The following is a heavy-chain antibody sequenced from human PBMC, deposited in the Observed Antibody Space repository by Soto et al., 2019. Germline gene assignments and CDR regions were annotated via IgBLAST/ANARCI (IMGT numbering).Heavy chain of an antibody. J-gene: IGHJ5*02. CDR2: IYYSGST. CDR3: TRAERFPRSWFDH. CDR1: GYSISSSNW. Sequence: SETLSLTCAVSGYSISSSNWWGWIRQPPGKGLEWIGYIYYSGSTYYNPSLKSRVTMSVDTSNNQFSLKMTSVTAADTAMYFCTRAERFPRSWFDHWAGEPRSPSPQ. D-gene: IGHD3-10*01. V-gene: IGHV4-28*01.